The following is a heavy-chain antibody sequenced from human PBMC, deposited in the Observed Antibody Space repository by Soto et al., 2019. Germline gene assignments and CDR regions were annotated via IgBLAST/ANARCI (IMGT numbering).Heavy chain of an antibody. CDR2: IYYSGST. Sequence: TSETLSLTCTVSGGSISSGDYYWSWIRQPPGKGLEWIGYIYYSGSTYYNPSLKSRVTISVDTSKNQFSLKLSSVTAADTAVYYCARVIPVMHDSSGYYYVFDYWGQGTLVTVSS. V-gene: IGHV4-30-4*01. D-gene: IGHD3-22*01. J-gene: IGHJ4*02. CDR1: GGSISSGDYY. CDR3: ARVIPVMHDSSGYYYVFDY.